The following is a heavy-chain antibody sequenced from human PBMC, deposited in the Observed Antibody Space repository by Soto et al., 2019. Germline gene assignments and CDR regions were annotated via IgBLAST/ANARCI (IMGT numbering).Heavy chain of an antibody. CDR3: AKDRPTADY. Sequence: QVQLVESGGGVVQPGRSLRLSCAASGFTFSSYGMHWVRQAPGKGLEWVAVISYDGSNKYYADSVKGRFTISRDNSKNTLYLQMHSLRAEDTAVYYCAKDRPTADYWGQGTLVTVSS. D-gene: IGHD4-17*01. CDR1: GFTFSSYG. J-gene: IGHJ4*02. V-gene: IGHV3-30*18. CDR2: ISYDGSNK.